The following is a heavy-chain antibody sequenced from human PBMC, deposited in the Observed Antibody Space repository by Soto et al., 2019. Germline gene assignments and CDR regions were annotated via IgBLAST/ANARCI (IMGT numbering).Heavy chain of an antibody. J-gene: IGHJ5*02. CDR2: INTYNGNT. CDR3: ARDPVGPAWFDP. V-gene: IGHV1-18*01. Sequence: QVQLVQSGAEVKKPGASVKVSCKASGYTFTTYGISWVRQAPGQGLEWMGWINTYNGNTYYAQKLQGRVTMTTDTSTSTAYMELRSLRSADTAVYYCARDPVGPAWFDPWGQGTLVSVSS. CDR1: GYTFTTYG. D-gene: IGHD1-26*01.